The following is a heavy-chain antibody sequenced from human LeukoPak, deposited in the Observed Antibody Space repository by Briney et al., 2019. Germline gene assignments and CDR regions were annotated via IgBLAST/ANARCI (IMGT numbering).Heavy chain of an antibody. J-gene: IGHJ5*02. CDR2: ISWNSGSI. V-gene: IGHV3-9*01. CDR1: GFTFDDSA. D-gene: IGHD2/OR15-2a*01. CDR3: AKDRDFSFDP. Sequence: GRSLRLSCAASGFTFDDSAMPWVRQAPGKGLEWVSGISWNSGSIGYADSVKGRFTISRDNAKNSLYLQMNTLRAEDTALYYCAKDRDFSFDPWGQGTLVTVSS.